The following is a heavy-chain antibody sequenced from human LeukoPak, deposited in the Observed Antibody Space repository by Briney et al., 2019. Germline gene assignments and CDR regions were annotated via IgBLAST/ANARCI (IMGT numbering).Heavy chain of an antibody. CDR2: MYLSGTT. CDR3: AGLVGRYSSGLYYYYFDY. CDR1: GDSVNSLDL. V-gene: IGHV4-4*02. D-gene: IGHD3-22*01. Sequence: SGTLSLTCTVSGDSVNSLDLWSWVRQPPGKGLEWIGEMYLSGTTHSNPSVKSRVTISIDKSKNQFFLNLSSVTAADTAVYYCAGLVGRYSSGLYYYYFDYWGQGTLVTVSS. J-gene: IGHJ4*02.